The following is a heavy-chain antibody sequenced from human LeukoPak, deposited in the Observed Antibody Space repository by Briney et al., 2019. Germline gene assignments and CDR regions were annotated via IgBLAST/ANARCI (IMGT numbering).Heavy chain of an antibody. CDR2: ISAYNGDT. Sequence: ASVKVSCKASGYTFTSYGISWVRQAPGQGLEWMGWISAYNGDTKYAQKLQGRVTMTTDTFTTTAYMELRSLRSDDTAVYYCARDPSNSSGWYIYFDYWGQGTLVTVSS. CDR1: GYTFTSYG. J-gene: IGHJ4*02. V-gene: IGHV1-18*01. D-gene: IGHD6-19*01. CDR3: ARDPSNSSGWYIYFDY.